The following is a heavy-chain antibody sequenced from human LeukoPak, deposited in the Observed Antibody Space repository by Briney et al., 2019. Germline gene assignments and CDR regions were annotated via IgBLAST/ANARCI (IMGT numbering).Heavy chain of an antibody. CDR3: ARVVVITYYYYYYGMDV. CDR2: INHSGST. V-gene: IGHV4-34*01. J-gene: IGHJ6*02. CDR1: GGSFSGYY. D-gene: IGHD3-22*01. Sequence: SETLSLTCAVYGGSFSGYYWSWIRQPPGKGLEWIGEINHSGSTNYNPSLKSRVTISVDTSKNQFSLKLSSVTAADTAVYYCARVVVITYYYYYYGMDVWGQGTTVTVSS.